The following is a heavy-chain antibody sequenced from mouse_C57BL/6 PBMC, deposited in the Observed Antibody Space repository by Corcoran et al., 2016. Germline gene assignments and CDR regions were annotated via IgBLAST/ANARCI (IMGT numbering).Heavy chain of an antibody. CDR3: ARITPEAY. CDR2: IDPANGNT. V-gene: IGHV14-3*01. J-gene: IGHJ3*01. CDR1: GFNIKNTY. Sequence: EVQLQQSVAERVRPGASVKLSCTASGFNIKNTYMHWVKQRPEQGLEGIGRIDPANGNTNYAPKFQGKATITADTSSNTAYLQPRSLTPEDTALYYCARITPEAYGGQGTVVTASA. D-gene: IGHD2-4*01.